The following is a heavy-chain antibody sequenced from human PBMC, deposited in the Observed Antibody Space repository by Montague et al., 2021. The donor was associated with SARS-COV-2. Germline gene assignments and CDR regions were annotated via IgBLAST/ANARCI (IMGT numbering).Heavy chain of an antibody. Sequence: SETLSLTCTVSGGSIANSHNYWGWIRQPPGKGLEWIGSILYTGTPYDHPSLTARVTISLDTSKNQLSLKMYSVTAADTATYFCVAGGDSAKAGAYWGQGTLVTVSS. CDR2: ILYTGTP. V-gene: IGHV4-39*07. CDR1: GGSIANSHNY. J-gene: IGHJ4*02. D-gene: IGHD3-16*01. CDR3: VAGGDSAKAGAY.